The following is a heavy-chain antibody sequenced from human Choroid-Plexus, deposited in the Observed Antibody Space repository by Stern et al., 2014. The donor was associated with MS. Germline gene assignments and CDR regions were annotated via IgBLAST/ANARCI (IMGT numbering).Heavy chain of an antibody. Sequence: VKLEDSGGGVVQPGRPLRLSCVASGFTFASCAMHWVRQAPGKGLEWVAGVSYDGRKKYYADSVKGRFNISRDNSQNTLYMQMSSLRPEDTAVYYCAKDRQYLTYFFDHWGQGSLVTVSS. D-gene: IGHD2/OR15-2a*01. CDR2: VSYDGRKK. CDR1: GFTFASCA. J-gene: IGHJ5*02. CDR3: AKDRQYLTYFFDH. V-gene: IGHV3-30*18.